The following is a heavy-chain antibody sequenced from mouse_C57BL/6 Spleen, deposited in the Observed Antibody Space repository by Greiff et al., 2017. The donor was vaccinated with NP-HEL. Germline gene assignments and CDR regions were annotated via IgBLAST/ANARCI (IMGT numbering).Heavy chain of an antibody. CDR2: IYPGDGDT. CDR3: AREEGGYYFDY. Sequence: VKLMESGPELVKPGASVKISCKASGYAFSSSWMNWVKQRPGKGLEWIGRIYPGDGDTNYNGKFKGKATLTADKSSSTAYMQLSSLTSEDSAVYFCAREEGGYYFDYWGHGTTLTVSS. CDR1: GYAFSSSW. J-gene: IGHJ2*01. D-gene: IGHD1-1*02. V-gene: IGHV1-82*01.